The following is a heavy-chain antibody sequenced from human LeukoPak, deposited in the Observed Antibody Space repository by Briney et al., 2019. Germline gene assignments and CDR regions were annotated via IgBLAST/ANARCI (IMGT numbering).Heavy chain of an antibody. J-gene: IGHJ4*02. CDR1: AYTFTDYY. CDR3: ARLRYVGSGYPFDY. D-gene: IGHD3-22*01. V-gene: IGHV1-2*02. CDR2: INPSSGGT. Sequence: ASVTVSFTASAYTFTDYYMHWVRHAPGQGLEWMGWINPSSGGTNYAQSFQGRVTMARDTSITTAFMELSRLISDDTAVYYCARLRYVGSGYPFDYWGQGTLVTVSS.